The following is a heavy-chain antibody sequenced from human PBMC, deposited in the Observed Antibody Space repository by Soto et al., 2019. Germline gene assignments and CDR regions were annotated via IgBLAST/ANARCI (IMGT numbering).Heavy chain of an antibody. D-gene: IGHD7-27*01. J-gene: IGHJ5*01. Sequence: SETLSLTCSVSGDSISNLDYFWAWIRQPPGQALEYIGYIYKSATTYYNPSFESRVAISVDTSKSQFSLNVTSVTAADTAVYFCARGRYCLTGRCFPNWFDSWGQGALVTVYS. CDR1: GDSISNLDYF. CDR3: ARGRYCLTGRCFPNWFDS. V-gene: IGHV4-30-4*01. CDR2: IYKSATT.